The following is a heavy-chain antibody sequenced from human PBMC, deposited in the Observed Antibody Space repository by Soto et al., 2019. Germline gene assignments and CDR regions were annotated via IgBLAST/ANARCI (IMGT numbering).Heavy chain of an antibody. CDR2: IIPIFGTA. V-gene: IGHV1-69*05. D-gene: IGHD3-22*01. CDR1: GGTFSSYA. CDR3: ARDYYYDSSGYGPYYYYGMDV. Sequence: SVKVSCKASGGTFSSYAVSWVRQAPGQGLEWMGGIIPIFGTANYAQKIQGRVTMTTDTSTSTAYMELRSLRSDDTAVYYCARDYYYDSSGYGPYYYYGMDVWGQGTTVTVSS. J-gene: IGHJ6*02.